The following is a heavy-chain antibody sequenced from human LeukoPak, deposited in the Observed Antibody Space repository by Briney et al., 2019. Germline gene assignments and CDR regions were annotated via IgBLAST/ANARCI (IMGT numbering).Heavy chain of an antibody. CDR2: IYYSGST. CDR3: ARARNYYDSSDYYYEGDAFDI. D-gene: IGHD3-22*01. V-gene: IGHV4-59*01. CDR1: GGSISSYH. Sequence: PSETLSLTCTVSGGSISSYHWSWIRQPPGKGLECIGYIYYSGSTHYNPSLKSRVTISVDTSKNQFSLKLSSVTAADTAVYFCARARNYYDSSDYYYEGDAFDIWGQGTMVTVSS. J-gene: IGHJ3*02.